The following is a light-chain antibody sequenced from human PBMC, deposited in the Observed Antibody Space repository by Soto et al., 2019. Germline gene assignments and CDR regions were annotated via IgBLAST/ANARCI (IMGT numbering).Light chain of an antibody. Sequence: DIQLTQSPSSLSASVGDRVTITCRASQGISSYLAWYQQKPGKAPKLLIYAAYTLQSGVQSRFSGSGSGTDFTLTIRSLQPEDFATYYCKQLNSYPITFGQGTRLEIK. J-gene: IGKJ5*01. CDR2: AAY. V-gene: IGKV1-9*01. CDR3: KQLNSYPIT. CDR1: QGISSY.